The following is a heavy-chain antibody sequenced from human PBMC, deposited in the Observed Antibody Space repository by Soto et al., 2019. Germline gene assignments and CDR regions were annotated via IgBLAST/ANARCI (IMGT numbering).Heavy chain of an antibody. CDR3: AQTTPSIYYFDP. V-gene: IGHV3-23*01. Sequence: EVQLLESGGGLVQPGGSLRLSCAASGFSFSSYAMSWVRQAPGKGLEWVSAISAGGGNTYYRDCVKDRFTISRDNSKNTLYLQMNSLRVEDTAVYFCAQTTPSIYYFDPWGQGTLVTVSS. J-gene: IGHJ5*02. CDR1: GFSFSSYA. CDR2: ISAGGGNT. D-gene: IGHD1-26*01.